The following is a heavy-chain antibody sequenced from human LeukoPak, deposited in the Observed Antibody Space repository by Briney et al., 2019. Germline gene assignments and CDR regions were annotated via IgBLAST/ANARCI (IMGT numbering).Heavy chain of an antibody. Sequence: SQTLSLTCAISGDSFSSNSVAWNWIRQSPSRGLEWLGRTYYRSKLYNDYAVTVKSRITINADTSKNQFSLQLNSVTPEDTAVYYCARDLANLYWYFDLWGRGTLVTVSS. J-gene: IGHJ2*01. CDR3: ARDLANLYWYFDL. CDR1: GDSFSSNSVA. V-gene: IGHV6-1*01. CDR2: TYYRSKLYN.